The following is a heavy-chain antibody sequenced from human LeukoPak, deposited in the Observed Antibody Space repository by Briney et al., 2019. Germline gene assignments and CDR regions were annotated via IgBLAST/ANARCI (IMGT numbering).Heavy chain of an antibody. V-gene: IGHV3-23*01. J-gene: IGHJ4*02. D-gene: IGHD2-2*01. CDR3: ARERPYCSSTSCDPYYFDS. CDR2: VPASGGST. Sequence: PGGSLRLSCAGSGFTFSSYAMSWVRQAPGKGLEWVSAVPASGGSTYYADSVKGRFSISKDDAKNSLFLQMNSLRVEDTAVYYCARERPYCSSTSCDPYYFDSWGQGTLVTVSS. CDR1: GFTFSSYA.